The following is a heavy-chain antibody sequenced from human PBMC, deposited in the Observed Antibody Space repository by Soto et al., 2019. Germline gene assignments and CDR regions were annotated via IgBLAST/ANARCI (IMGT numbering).Heavy chain of an antibody. J-gene: IGHJ4*02. CDR3: ARDWTHYDSSGPGDY. CDR1: ADTCPIYP. CDR2: INAGNGDT. V-gene: IGHV1-3*01. D-gene: IGHD3-22*01. Sequence: SVEVSCRASADTCPIYPMNWVRQAPRQGLEWMGWINAGNGDTKYSQKFQGRVTITRDTSASTAYMELSSLRSEDTAVYYCARDWTHYDSSGPGDYWGQGTLVTVSS.